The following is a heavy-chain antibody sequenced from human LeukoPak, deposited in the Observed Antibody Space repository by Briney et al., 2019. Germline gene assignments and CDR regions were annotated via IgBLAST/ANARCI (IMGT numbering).Heavy chain of an antibody. CDR2: VRYDGSNQ. CDR3: ARESGGGYHSEGPKN. Sequence: GGSLRPSCAASGFVFSDYGIHWVRQAPGKGLEWVAFVRYDGSNQYYSDSVKGRLTITRDNSKNEVHLQMNRLRVEDTAVYICARESGGGYHSEGPKNWGLGTLVTVSS. V-gene: IGHV3-30*02. J-gene: IGHJ4*02. CDR1: GFVFSDYG. D-gene: IGHD2-21*02.